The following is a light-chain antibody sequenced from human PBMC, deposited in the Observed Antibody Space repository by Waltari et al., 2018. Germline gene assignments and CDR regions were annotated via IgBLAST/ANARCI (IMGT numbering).Light chain of an antibody. CDR2: DAS. Sequence: EIVLTQSPGTLSLSPGERATLSCRASQSGSKYFAWYQQQPGQAPRLLIYDASTRATGIPDRFSATGWGTDFSLSISRLEPEDFAVYYCQKYGTLPATFGQGTKVQMK. CDR3: QKYGTLPAT. J-gene: IGKJ1*01. V-gene: IGKV3-20*01. CDR1: QSGSKY.